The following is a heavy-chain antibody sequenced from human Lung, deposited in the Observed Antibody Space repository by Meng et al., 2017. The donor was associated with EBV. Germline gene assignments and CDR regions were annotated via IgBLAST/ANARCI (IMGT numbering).Heavy chain of an antibody. CDR3: ARRGWLQSVDY. D-gene: IGHD5-24*01. CDR2: IYYSGST. J-gene: IGHJ4*02. CDR1: GGSISSSSYY. Sequence: QPRRQEAGPGLVKPSETLSLTWPVSGGSISSSSYYWGWIRQPPGKGLEWIGSIYYSGSTYYNPSLKSRVTISVDTSKNQFSLKLSSVTAADTAVYYCARRGWLQSVDYWGQGTLVTVSS. V-gene: IGHV4-39*01.